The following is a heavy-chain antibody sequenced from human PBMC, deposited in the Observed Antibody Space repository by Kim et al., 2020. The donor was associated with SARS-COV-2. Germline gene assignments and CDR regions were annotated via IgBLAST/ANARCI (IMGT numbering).Heavy chain of an antibody. D-gene: IGHD6-13*01. J-gene: IGHJ5*02. CDR2: SNPNSGGT. Sequence: ASVKVSCKASGYTFTGYYIHWVRQAPGQGLEWMGWSNPNSGGTNYAQKFQGRVTMTRDTSISTAYMELSRLRSDDTAVYYCARRGGAAAGNFDPWGQGTLVTVSS. V-gene: IGHV1-2*02. CDR3: ARRGGAAAGNFDP. CDR1: GYTFTGYY.